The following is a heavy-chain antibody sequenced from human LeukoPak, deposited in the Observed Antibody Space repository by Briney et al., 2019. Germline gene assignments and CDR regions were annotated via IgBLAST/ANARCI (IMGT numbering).Heavy chain of an antibody. V-gene: IGHV4-34*01. CDR2: INHSGST. CDR3: AREGIGFWSGYFDFDY. Sequence: PSETLSLTCAAYGGSFSGYYWSWIRQPPGKGLEWIGEINHSGSTNYNPSLKSRVTISVDTSKNQFSLKLSSVTAADTAVYYCAREGIGFWSGYFDFDYWGQGTLVTVSS. J-gene: IGHJ4*02. CDR1: GGSFSGYY. D-gene: IGHD3-3*01.